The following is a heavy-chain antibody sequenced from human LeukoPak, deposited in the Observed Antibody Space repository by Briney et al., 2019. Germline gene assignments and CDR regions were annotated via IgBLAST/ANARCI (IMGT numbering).Heavy chain of an antibody. J-gene: IGHJ4*02. D-gene: IGHD3-22*01. CDR2: ISYDGSNK. V-gene: IGHV3-30*04. Sequence: GGSLRLSCAASGFTFSSYAMHWVRQAPGKGLEWVAVISYDGSNKYYADSVKGRFTISRDNSKNTLYLQMNNLGADDTAVYYCAREYYDSISYYFDYWGQGTLVTVSS. CDR3: AREYYDSISYYFDY. CDR1: GFTFSSYA.